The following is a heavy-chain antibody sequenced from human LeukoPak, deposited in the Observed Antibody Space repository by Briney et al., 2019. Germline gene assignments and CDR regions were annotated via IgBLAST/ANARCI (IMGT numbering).Heavy chain of an antibody. V-gene: IGHV4-61*02. J-gene: IGHJ4*02. D-gene: IGHD5-12*01. CDR2: IYTSGST. CDR3: ARVLSGNALGDY. Sequence: SETLSLTCTVSGGSISSGSYYWSWIRQPAGKALEWIGRIYTSGSTYYNPSLKSRVTISVDTSKNQFSLNLSSVTAADTAVYYCARVLSGNALGDYWGQGTLVTVSS. CDR1: GGSISSGSYY.